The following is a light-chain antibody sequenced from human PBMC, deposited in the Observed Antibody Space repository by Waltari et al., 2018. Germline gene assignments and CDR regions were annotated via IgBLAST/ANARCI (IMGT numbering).Light chain of an antibody. J-gene: IGLJ3*02. CDR2: VNSDGSH. Sequence: QLVLTQSPSASASLGASVKLPCTLRSGHRGNIIAWSHKQPEKGPRYWMKVNSDGSHTKGDEIPDRFSGSSSGAERYLTISSLQAEEEADYYCQTGGHGTWVFGGGTKLTVL. CDR1: SGHRGNI. CDR3: QTGGHGTWV. V-gene: IGLV4-69*01.